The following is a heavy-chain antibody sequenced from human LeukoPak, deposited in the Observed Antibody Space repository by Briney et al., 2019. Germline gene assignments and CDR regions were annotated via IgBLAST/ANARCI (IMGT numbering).Heavy chain of an antibody. J-gene: IGHJ4*02. V-gene: IGHV4-59*01. CDR2: IYYSGST. D-gene: IGHD6-19*01. CDR3: ARGTGGSSGWFYSPNYIY. CDR1: GGSISSYY. Sequence: PSETLSLTCTVSGGSISSYYWSWIRQPPGKGLEWIGYIYYSGSTNYNPSLKSRVTISVDTSKNQFSLKLSSVTAADTAVYYCARGTGGSSGWFYSPNYIYWGQGTLVTVSS.